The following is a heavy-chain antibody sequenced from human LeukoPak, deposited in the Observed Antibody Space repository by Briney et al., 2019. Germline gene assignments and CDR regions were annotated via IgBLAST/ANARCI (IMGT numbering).Heavy chain of an antibody. CDR3: AREEPSWYPLYYYYYMDV. J-gene: IGHJ6*03. Sequence: ASVKVSCKASGYTFTSYDINWVRQATGRGLEWMGWMNPNSGNTGYAQKFQGRVTITRSTSISTAYMELSSLRSEDTAVYYCAREEPSWYPLYYYYYMDVSGKGTTVTVSS. CDR1: GYTFTSYD. V-gene: IGHV1-8*03. CDR2: MNPNSGNT. D-gene: IGHD6-13*01.